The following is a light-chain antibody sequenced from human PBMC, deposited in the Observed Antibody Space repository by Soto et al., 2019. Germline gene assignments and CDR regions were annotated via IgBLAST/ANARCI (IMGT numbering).Light chain of an antibody. CDR3: QQSFTTPFT. CDR1: QSISKY. Sequence: DIQMTQSPSSLSTSVGDKVTITCRASQSISKYLNWYQQKPGKAPKLLISVASSLQSEVPSRFGGDGSETDVTRSISRLQPEDSATYYCQQSFTTPFTFGPGTKVDV. V-gene: IGKV1-39*01. CDR2: VAS. J-gene: IGKJ3*01.